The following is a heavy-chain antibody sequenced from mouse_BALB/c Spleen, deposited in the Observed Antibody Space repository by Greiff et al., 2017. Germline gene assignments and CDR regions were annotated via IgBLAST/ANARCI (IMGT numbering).Heavy chain of an antibody. CDR1: GDSITSGY. V-gene: IGHV3-8*02. J-gene: IGHJ4*01. CDR3: ARSEVEVPYYAMDY. Sequence: EVMLVESGPSLVKPSQTLSLTCSVTGDSITSGYWNWIRKFPGNKLEYMGYISYSGSTYYNPSLKSRISITRDTSKNQYYLQLNSVTTEDTATYYCARSEVEVPYYAMDYWGQGTSVTVSS. D-gene: IGHD1-1*01. CDR2: ISYSGST.